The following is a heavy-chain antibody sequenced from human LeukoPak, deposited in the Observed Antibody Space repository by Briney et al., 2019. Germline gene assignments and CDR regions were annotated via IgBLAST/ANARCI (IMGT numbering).Heavy chain of an antibody. CDR3: TRASRVFYFASGSFYKAGYYFDY. V-gene: IGHV3-49*04. CDR1: GFTFSSYG. CDR2: IRSKTYAGTT. J-gene: IGHJ4*02. D-gene: IGHD3-10*01. Sequence: GGSLRLSCAASGFTFSSYGMSWVRQAPGKGLEWVGFIRSKTYAGTTEYAASVKGRFTISRDDSKSIAYLQMNSLKTEDTAVYYCTRASRVFYFASGSFYKAGYYFDYWGQGTLVTVSS.